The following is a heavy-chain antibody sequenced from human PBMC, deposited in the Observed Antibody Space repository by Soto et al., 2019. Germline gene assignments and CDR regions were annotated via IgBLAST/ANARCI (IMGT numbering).Heavy chain of an antibody. D-gene: IGHD3-3*02. Sequence: SVKVSCKASGVTFSSYAISWVRQAPGQGLEWMGGIIPIFGTANYAQKFQGRVTITADESTSTAYMELSSLRSEDTAVYYCARGRASIFGVARFDYWGQGTLVTVSS. CDR3: ARGRASIFGVARFDY. V-gene: IGHV1-69*13. CDR1: GVTFSSYA. CDR2: IIPIFGTA. J-gene: IGHJ4*02.